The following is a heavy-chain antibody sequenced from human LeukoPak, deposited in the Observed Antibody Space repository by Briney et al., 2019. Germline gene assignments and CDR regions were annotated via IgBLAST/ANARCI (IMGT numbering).Heavy chain of an antibody. D-gene: IGHD2-8*02. CDR1: GGSISFSNSY. Sequence: LXXSXXGGSISFSNSYWGWSRQRPGKGVEWIVSIYYSGRDYYSTSLKSGATLSVNTSANQFSLRLTSLNAAGAEVYYCARHKFAGARFRVVYFYPWGQVTLVTFSS. CDR2: IYYSGRD. J-gene: IGHJ5*02. V-gene: IGHV4-39*07. CDR3: ARHKFAGARFRVVYFYP.